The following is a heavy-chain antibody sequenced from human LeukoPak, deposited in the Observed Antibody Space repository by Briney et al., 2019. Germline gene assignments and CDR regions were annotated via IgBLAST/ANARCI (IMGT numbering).Heavy chain of an antibody. Sequence: ASVKVSCKASGGTFSSYAISWVRQAPGQGFEWMGRIIPIFGTANYAQKFQGRVTITTDESTSTAYMELSSLRSEDTAVYYCAREPSGSRRAVYYYYYYYMDVWGKGTTVTVSS. J-gene: IGHJ6*03. D-gene: IGHD1-26*01. CDR1: GGTFSSYA. V-gene: IGHV1-69*05. CDR2: IIPIFGTA. CDR3: AREPSGSRRAVYYYYYYYMDV.